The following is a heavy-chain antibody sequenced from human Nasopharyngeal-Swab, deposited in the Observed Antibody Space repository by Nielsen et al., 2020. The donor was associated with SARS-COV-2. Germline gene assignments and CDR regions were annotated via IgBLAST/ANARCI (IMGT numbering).Heavy chain of an antibody. D-gene: IGHD6-6*01. Sequence: GESLKISCAASGFTFSSYEMNWVRQAPGKGLEWVSYISSSGSTIYYADSAKGRFTISRDNAKNSLYLQMNSLGAEDTAVYYCARGWGIAARSGWFDPWGQGTLVTVSS. CDR1: GFTFSSYE. J-gene: IGHJ5*02. CDR2: ISSSGSTI. CDR3: ARGWGIAARSGWFDP. V-gene: IGHV3-48*03.